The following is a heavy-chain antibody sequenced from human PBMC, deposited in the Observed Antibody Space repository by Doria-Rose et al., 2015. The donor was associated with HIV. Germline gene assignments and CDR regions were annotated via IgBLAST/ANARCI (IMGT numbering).Heavy chain of an antibody. D-gene: IGHD1-26*01. CDR2: IFYTGST. CDR1: GGSLSHYY. J-gene: IGHJ4*02. CDR3: ARVLSGTYDY. V-gene: IGHV4-59*01. Sequence: QVQLQESGPGLVKPSETLSLTCSVSGGSLSHYYWSWIRQPPGKGLEYIGDIFYTGSTNYSPSLKSRVSISIDTSKNKFSLRLSSATAADTAVYYCARVLSGTYDYWGQGTLVTVSS.